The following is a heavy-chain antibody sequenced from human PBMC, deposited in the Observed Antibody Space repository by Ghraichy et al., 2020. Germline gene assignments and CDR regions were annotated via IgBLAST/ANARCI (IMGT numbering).Heavy chain of an antibody. D-gene: IGHD3-10*01. CDR2: INHSGST. V-gene: IGHV4-34*01. J-gene: IGHJ5*02. CDR3: ARCRGSGSYYFSQNWFDP. Sequence: SETLSLTCAVYGGSFSGYYWSWIRQPPGKGLEWIGEINHSGSTNYNPSLKSRVTISVDTSKNQFSLKLSSVTAADTAVYYCARCRGSGSYYFSQNWFDPWGQGTLVTVSS. CDR1: GGSFSGYY.